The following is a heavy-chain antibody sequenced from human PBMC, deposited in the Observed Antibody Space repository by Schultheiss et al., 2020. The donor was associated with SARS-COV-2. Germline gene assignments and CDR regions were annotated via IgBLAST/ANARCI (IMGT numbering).Heavy chain of an antibody. CDR1: GFTVSSNY. CDR2: ISYDGSNK. Sequence: GGSLRLSCAASGFTVSSNYMSWVRQAPGKGLEWVAVISYDGSNKYYADSVKGRFTISRDNSKNTLYLQMNSLRAEDTAVYYCAKDASGGVFDYGMDVWGQGTTVTVSS. D-gene: IGHD6-13*01. J-gene: IGHJ6*02. CDR3: AKDASGGVFDYGMDV. V-gene: IGHV3-30*18.